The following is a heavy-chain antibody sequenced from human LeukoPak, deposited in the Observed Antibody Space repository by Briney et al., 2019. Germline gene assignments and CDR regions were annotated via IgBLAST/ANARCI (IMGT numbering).Heavy chain of an antibody. CDR3: ASEDSSGYLPAEYFQH. V-gene: IGHV4-39*01. D-gene: IGHD3-22*01. J-gene: IGHJ1*01. CDR2: IYYSGST. Sequence: PSETLSLTCTVSSGSISTSNYYWGWIRQPPGKGLEWIGSIYYSGSTYYNPSLKSRVTISVDTSKNQFSLKLSSVTAADTAVYYCASEDSSGYLPAEYFQHWGQGTLVTVSS. CDR1: SGSISTSNYY.